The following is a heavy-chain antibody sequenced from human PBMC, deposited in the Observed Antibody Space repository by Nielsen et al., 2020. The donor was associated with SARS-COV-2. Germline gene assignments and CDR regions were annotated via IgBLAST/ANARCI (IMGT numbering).Heavy chain of an antibody. Sequence: SETLSLTCAVYGGSFSGYYWSWIRQPPGKGLEWIGEINHSGSTNYNPSLKSRVTISVDTSKNQFSLKLSSVTAADTAVYYCARGFRVTGLDYWGQGTLVTVSS. V-gene: IGHV4-34*01. J-gene: IGHJ4*02. D-gene: IGHD1-14*01. CDR3: ARGFRVTGLDY. CDR2: INHSGST. CDR1: GGSFSGYY.